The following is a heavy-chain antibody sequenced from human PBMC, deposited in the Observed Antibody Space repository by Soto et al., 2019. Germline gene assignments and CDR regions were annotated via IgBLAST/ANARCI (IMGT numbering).Heavy chain of an antibody. Sequence: ASVKVSCKASGGTFSSYTISWVRQAPGQGLEWMGRIIPILGIANYAQKFQGRVTITADKSTSTAYMELSSLRSEDTAVYYCARDPGVGVSAFDIWGQGTMVTVSS. CDR3: ARDPGVGVSAFDI. V-gene: IGHV1-69*04. CDR1: GGTFSSYT. CDR2: IIPILGIA. J-gene: IGHJ3*02. D-gene: IGHD2-15*01.